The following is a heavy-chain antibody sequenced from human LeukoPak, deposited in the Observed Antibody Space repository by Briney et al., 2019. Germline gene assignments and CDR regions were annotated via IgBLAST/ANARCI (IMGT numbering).Heavy chain of an antibody. D-gene: IGHD1-26*01. Sequence: PSETLSLTCTVSGGSISSYYWSWIRQPPGKGLEWIGYIYYSGSTNYNPSLKSRVTISVDTSKNQFSLKLSSVTAADTAVYYCARHNIGKRSGSYLLPPDYWGQGTLVTVSS. J-gene: IGHJ4*02. CDR1: GGSISSYY. CDR2: IYYSGST. CDR3: ARHNIGKRSGSYLLPPDY. V-gene: IGHV4-59*08.